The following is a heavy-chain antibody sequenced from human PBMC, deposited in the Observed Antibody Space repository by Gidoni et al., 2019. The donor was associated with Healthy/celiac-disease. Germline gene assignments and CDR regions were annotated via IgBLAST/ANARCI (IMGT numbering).Heavy chain of an antibody. D-gene: IGHD1-26*01. CDR1: GFTFGDYA. Sequence: EVQLVESGGNLVKPGQSLRLSCTGSGFTFGDYALTWFRQAPVKGLEWVGFIRSKPYGGATEYAASVKGRFTISRDDSKSIAYLQMNSLKTEDTAVYYCTRGRIVGTTQLWGQGTMVTVSS. J-gene: IGHJ3*01. CDR2: IRSKPYGGAT. CDR3: TRGRIVGTTQL. V-gene: IGHV3-49*05.